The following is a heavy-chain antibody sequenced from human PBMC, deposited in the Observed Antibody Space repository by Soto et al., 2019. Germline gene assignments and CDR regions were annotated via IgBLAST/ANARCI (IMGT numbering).Heavy chain of an antibody. Sequence: QVQLVESGGGLVKPGGSLRLSCAASGFTFSDYYMSWIRQAPGKGLEWVSYISSSSSYTNYADYVKGRFTISRDNAKTSLYLQMNSLRAEDTAVYYCASAYCGGDCPSYWGQGTLVTASS. CDR1: GFTFSDYY. V-gene: IGHV3-11*06. CDR3: ASAYCGGDCPSY. D-gene: IGHD2-21*02. CDR2: ISSSSSYT. J-gene: IGHJ4*02.